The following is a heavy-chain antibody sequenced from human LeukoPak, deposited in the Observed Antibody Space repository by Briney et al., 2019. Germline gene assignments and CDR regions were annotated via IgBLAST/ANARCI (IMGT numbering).Heavy chain of an antibody. CDR1: GFMFSNYW. Sequence: HPGGSLRLSCVGSGFMFSNYWMHWVRQGPGKGLVWLSRINTDGSRTTYADSVQGRFTISRDNAKNTLYLHLDSLRVDDTAMYYCARDSASGGFFDIWGRGTLVTVAS. J-gene: IGHJ2*01. CDR2: INTDGSRT. V-gene: IGHV3-74*03. D-gene: IGHD3-10*01. CDR3: ARDSASGGFFDI.